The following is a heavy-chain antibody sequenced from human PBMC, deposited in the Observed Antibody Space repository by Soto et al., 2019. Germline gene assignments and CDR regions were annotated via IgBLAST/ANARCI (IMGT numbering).Heavy chain of an antibody. V-gene: IGHV4-59*01. CDR2: IYYSGSA. D-gene: IGHD4-17*01. J-gene: IGHJ6*03. CDR1: GASISSYY. CDR3: ATAVPCDYVSPSYYMDV. Sequence: QVQLQESGPGLVKPSETLSLTCTVSGASISSYYWSWIRQPPGKGLEWIGYIYYSGSANYNPSLTSRVTISVDTSKNQVSLKLSSVTAADTAVYYCATAVPCDYVSPSYYMDVWGKGTTVTVSS.